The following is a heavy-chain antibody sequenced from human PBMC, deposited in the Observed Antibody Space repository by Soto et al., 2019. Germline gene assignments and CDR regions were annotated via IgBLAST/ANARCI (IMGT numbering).Heavy chain of an antibody. CDR3: ARGQYCSGGSCYSWSWDV. J-gene: IGHJ6*02. CDR1: GGTLSRCT. CDR2: IVASNGSI. Sequence: ASVKASWKAPGGTLSRCTINLVRQAPGQRLEWMGWIVASNGSIKFSQKFQGRVTITRDTSASTAYMELSSLRSEDTAVYYCARGQYCSGGSCYSWSWDVWGQGTTVTVSS. V-gene: IGHV1-3*01. D-gene: IGHD2-15*01.